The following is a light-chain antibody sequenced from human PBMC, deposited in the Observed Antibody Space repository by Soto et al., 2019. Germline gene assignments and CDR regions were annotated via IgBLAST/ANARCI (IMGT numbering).Light chain of an antibody. Sequence: SYELTQAPSVSVGPGQTARITCAGNNLGEKSVHWYKQRPGQAPILVIFDDRDRASGIPERISGSNSDNTATLTISGVEAGDEADYFCEVWDNSRDVVMFGGGTKLTVL. J-gene: IGLJ3*02. V-gene: IGLV3-21*02. CDR2: DDR. CDR3: EVWDNSRDVVM. CDR1: NLGEKS.